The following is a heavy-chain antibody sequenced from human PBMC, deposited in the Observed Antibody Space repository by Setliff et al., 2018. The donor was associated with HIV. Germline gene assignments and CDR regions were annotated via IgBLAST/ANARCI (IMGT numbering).Heavy chain of an antibody. D-gene: IGHD1-1*01. V-gene: IGHV3-7*05. CDR2: INNDAKEK. J-gene: IGHJ4*02. CDR1: AFNFGNHW. CDR3: ARAGTPGSVDF. Sequence: GGSLRLSCAAAAFNFGNHWMSWVRQSPGRGLEWVANINNDAKEKYYVDSVRGRFTISRDNVQNFLYLQMNSLTREDTATYYCARAGTPGSVDFWGRGALVTVSS.